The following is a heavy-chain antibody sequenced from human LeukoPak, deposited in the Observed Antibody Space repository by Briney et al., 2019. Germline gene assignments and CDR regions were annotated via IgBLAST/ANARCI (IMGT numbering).Heavy chain of an antibody. Sequence: SETLSLTCSVSGASISSSSYYWGWIRQPPGKGLEWIGRIYPSGSTNDNPALKSRVTMSVDTSKNQFSLKLSSVSAADTAVYYCAREEITAAGRSLDYWGQGTLVTVSS. J-gene: IGHJ4*02. D-gene: IGHD6-13*01. CDR2: IYPSGST. CDR1: GASISSSSYY. CDR3: AREEITAAGRSLDY. V-gene: IGHV4-39*07.